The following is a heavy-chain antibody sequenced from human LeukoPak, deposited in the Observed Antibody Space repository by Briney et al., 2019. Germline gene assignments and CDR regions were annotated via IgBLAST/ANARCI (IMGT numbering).Heavy chain of an antibody. CDR2: IKQDGREK. V-gene: IGHV3-7*01. CDR3: ARDPVFDYDSSGYYSRFDY. D-gene: IGHD3-22*01. J-gene: IGHJ4*02. Sequence: GGSLSLSCVATGFTFSSYWMSWVRQAPGKGLEGVANIKQDGREKYYVDSVKGRFTISRDNAKNSLYLQMNSLRAEDTAVYYCARDPVFDYDSSGYYSRFDYWGQGTLVTVSS. CDR1: GFTFSSYW.